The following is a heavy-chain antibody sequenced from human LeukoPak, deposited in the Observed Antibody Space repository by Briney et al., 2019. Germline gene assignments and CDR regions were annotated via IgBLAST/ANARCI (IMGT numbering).Heavy chain of an antibody. D-gene: IGHD6-13*01. Sequence: PGGSLRLSCAASGFTFSSYSMNWVRQAPGKGLEWVSSISSSSSYIYYADSVKGRFTISRDNAKNSLYLQMNSLRAEDTAVYYCARDQSGYSSSWYISEYFQHWGQGTLVTVSS. J-gene: IGHJ1*01. CDR1: GFTFSSYS. V-gene: IGHV3-21*01. CDR3: ARDQSGYSSSWYISEYFQH. CDR2: ISSSSSYI.